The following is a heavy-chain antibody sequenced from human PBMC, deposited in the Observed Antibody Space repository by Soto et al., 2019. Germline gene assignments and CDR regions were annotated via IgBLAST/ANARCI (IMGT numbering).Heavy chain of an antibody. CDR2: IYNSGSN. J-gene: IGHJ5*02. Sequence: SETLSLTCAVSGGSISSGGYSWSWIRQPPGKGLEWIGYIYNSGSNYYNTSLKSQVTKSVDRSNNQFSLKLSSMTAADTAVYYCARVPDRWGQGTLVTVS. V-gene: IGHV4-30-2*01. CDR1: GGSISSGGYS. CDR3: ARVPDR. D-gene: IGHD2-2*01.